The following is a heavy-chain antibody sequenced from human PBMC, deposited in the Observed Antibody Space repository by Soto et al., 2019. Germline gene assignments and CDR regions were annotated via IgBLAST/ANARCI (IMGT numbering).Heavy chain of an antibody. J-gene: IGHJ4*02. CDR1: GGSISSSSYY. V-gene: IGHV4-39*01. CDR3: SRRPSATVTRNLGLIIQCDY. D-gene: IGHD4-4*01. Sequence: QLQLQESGPGLVKPSETLSLTCTVSGGSISSSSYYWGWIRQPPGQGLEWIGSIYYSGSTYYNPSLKSRVPISVETPNNQNSLQLSSVTDADTAVYYWSRRPSATVTRNLGLIIQCDYLGQGTLVNVSS. CDR2: IYYSGST.